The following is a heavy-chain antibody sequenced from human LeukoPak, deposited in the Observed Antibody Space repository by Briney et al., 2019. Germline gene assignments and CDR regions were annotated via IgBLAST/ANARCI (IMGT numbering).Heavy chain of an antibody. CDR3: SGSWYYFDY. Sequence: PGGSLRLSCAASGFTFSNAWMGWVRQAPGKGREWVGRIKSKTDGGTTDYAAPVKGRFTISSDDSKNTLYLQMTSLTTEDPAVYYCSGSWYYFDYWGQGTLVTVSS. D-gene: IGHD6-13*01. V-gene: IGHV3-15*01. CDR1: GFTFSNAW. CDR2: IKSKTDGGTT. J-gene: IGHJ4*02.